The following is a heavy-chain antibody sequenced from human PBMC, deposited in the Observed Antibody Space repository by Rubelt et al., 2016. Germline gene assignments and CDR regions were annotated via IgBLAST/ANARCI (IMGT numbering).Heavy chain of an antibody. CDR1: GFTVSSNY. Sequence: EVQLVESGGGLVQPGGSLRLSCAASGFTVSSNYMSWVRQAPGKGLEWVSVIYSGGSIYYADSVKGRFTISRDNAKNSLYLQMNSLRAEDTAVYYCARGHYYGSGSSDVWGQGTTVTVSS. CDR3: ARGHYYGSGSSDV. V-gene: IGHV3-66*01. D-gene: IGHD3-10*01. CDR2: IYSGGSI. J-gene: IGHJ6*02.